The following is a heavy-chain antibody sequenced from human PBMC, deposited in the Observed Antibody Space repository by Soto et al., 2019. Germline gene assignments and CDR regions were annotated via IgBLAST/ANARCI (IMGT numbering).Heavy chain of an antibody. Sequence: QVQLVQSGAEVKKPEASVKVSCKASGYTFTSYGISWVRQAPGQGLEWMGWISAYNGNTNYAQQLHGRINMTTDTSTNTAYMELRSLRSDDTAVYYCARIERRYYGSGTYYPFAYWGQGTLVTVSS. D-gene: IGHD3-10*01. CDR2: ISAYNGNT. CDR1: GYTFTSYG. J-gene: IGHJ4*02. CDR3: ARIERRYYGSGTYYPFAY. V-gene: IGHV1-18*01.